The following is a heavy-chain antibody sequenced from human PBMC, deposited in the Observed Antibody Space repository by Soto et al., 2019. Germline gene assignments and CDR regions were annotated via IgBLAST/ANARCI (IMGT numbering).Heavy chain of an antibody. CDR1: GYRFTSYW. V-gene: IGHV5-10-1*01. D-gene: IGHD1-26*01. CDR3: ARHLLMGWDPYYVMDG. CDR2: IDPSDSYT. Sequence: GESLKISNKGSGYRFTSYWISWVRQMPGQGQEWMGRIDPSDSYTNYSPSFQGHVTISADKSISTAYLQWSSLKASDTAMYYCARHLLMGWDPYYVMDGWGQGTTVTLPS. J-gene: IGHJ6*02.